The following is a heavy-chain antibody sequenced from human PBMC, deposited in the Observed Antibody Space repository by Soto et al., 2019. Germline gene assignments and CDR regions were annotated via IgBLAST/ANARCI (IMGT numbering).Heavy chain of an antibody. CDR3: ARRWGGTFDY. CDR2: IYYSGST. Sequence: SETLSLTCTVSGGSISSGDYYWSWMRQSPGKGLEWIGFIYYSGSTNYNPSLKSRVTISVDTSKNQFSLKLSSVTAADTAVYYCARRWGGTFDYWGQRTLVTVSS. J-gene: IGHJ4*02. D-gene: IGHD2-21*01. CDR1: GGSISSGDYY. V-gene: IGHV4-61*08.